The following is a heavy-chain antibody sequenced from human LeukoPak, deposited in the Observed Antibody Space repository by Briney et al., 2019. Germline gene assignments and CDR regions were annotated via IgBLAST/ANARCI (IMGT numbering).Heavy chain of an antibody. V-gene: IGHV4-4*07. CDR1: GGSISSYY. Sequence: SETLSLTCTVSGGSISSYYWSWIRQPAGKGLEWIGRIYTSGSTNYNPSLKSRVTISVDKSKNQFSLKLSSVTAADTAVYYCASISSSWYSDYWGQGTLVTVSS. J-gene: IGHJ4*02. CDR3: ASISSSWYSDY. CDR2: IYTSGST. D-gene: IGHD6-13*01.